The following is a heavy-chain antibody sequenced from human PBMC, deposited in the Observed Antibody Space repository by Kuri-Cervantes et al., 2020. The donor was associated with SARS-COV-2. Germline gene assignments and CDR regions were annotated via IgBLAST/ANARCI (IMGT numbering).Heavy chain of an antibody. Sequence: GESLKISCAASGFTFSNYAMYWVRQAPGKGLEYVSAISSNGDSTYYADSVKGRFTMSRDNSKNTLYLQMGSLRAEDMAVHYCARVSRSGYLDYWGQGTLVTVSS. CDR2: ISSNGDST. CDR1: GFTFSNYA. V-gene: IGHV3-64*02. J-gene: IGHJ4*02. CDR3: ARVSRSGYLDY. D-gene: IGHD3-3*01.